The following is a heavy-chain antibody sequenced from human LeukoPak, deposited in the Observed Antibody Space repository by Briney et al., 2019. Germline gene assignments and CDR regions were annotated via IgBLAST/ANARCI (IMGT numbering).Heavy chain of an antibody. J-gene: IGHJ4*02. Sequence: GGSLRLSCAASGFTFSIYSMNWVRQAPGKGLEWISHIGTRGITSYAESVKGRFTISRDNDKNSMYLEMNSLRDEDTAVYYCASDKDWAFDYWGQGTLLTVSS. V-gene: IGHV3-48*02. CDR3: ASDKDWAFDY. CDR1: GFTFSIYS. CDR2: IGTRGIT. D-gene: IGHD3-9*01.